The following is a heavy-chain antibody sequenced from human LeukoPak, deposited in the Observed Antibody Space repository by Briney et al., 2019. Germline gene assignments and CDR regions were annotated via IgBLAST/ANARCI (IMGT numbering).Heavy chain of an antibody. V-gene: IGHV1-18*01. CDR2: ISAYNGNT. CDR1: GYTFTSYG. Sequence: ASVKVSCKASGYTFTSYGISWVRQAPGQGLEWLGWISAYNGNTNYAQNLQGRVTMTTDRSTSTAYVELRSLRPDDTAVFYCARDKLAGGFDYWGRGTLVTVSS. D-gene: IGHD3-3*02. CDR3: ARDKLAGGFDY. J-gene: IGHJ4*02.